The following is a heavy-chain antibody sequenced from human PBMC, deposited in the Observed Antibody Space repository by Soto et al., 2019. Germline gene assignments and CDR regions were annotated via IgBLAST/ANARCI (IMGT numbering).Heavy chain of an antibody. V-gene: IGHV3-74*01. CDR2: INPDGSRT. D-gene: IGHD2-15*01. J-gene: IGHJ4*02. CDR3: ARNGGSNNFEY. Sequence: GGSLRLSCAAPGFTLSNYWMHWVRQAPGKGLVWVSRINPDGSRTNHADSVKGRFTVSRDNAKNTLFLQMNSLRVEDTAVFYCARNGGSNNFEYWGQGTLVTVSS. CDR1: GFTLSNYW.